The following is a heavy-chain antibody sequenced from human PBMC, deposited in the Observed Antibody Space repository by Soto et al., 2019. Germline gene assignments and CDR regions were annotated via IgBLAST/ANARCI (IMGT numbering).Heavy chain of an antibody. D-gene: IGHD3-3*01. CDR2: INHSGST. CDR3: ARGVPTIFGVVTTASFLAY. Sequence: ATLPLTCAVYGGSFSGYYWSWIRQPPGKGLEWIGEINHSGSTNYNPSLKSRVTISVDTSKNQFSLNLSSVTAADTAVYYCARGVPTIFGVVTTASFLAYWGKGTLVPVSS. CDR1: GGSFSGYY. V-gene: IGHV4-34*01. J-gene: IGHJ4*02.